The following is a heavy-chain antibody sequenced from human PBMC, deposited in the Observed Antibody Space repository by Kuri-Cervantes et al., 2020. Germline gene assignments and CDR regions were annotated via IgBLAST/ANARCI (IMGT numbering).Heavy chain of an antibody. D-gene: IGHD2-21*02. V-gene: IGHV3-23*01. J-gene: IGHJ6*02. CDR2: ISGSGGST. Sequence: GGSLRLSCAASGFTFSSYAMSWVRQAPGKGLEWVSAISGSGGSTYYADSVKGRFTISRDNSKNTLYLQMNSLRAEDTAVYYCAKDISQYCGCDCYPYGMDVWGQGTTVTVSS. CDR1: GFTFSSYA. CDR3: AKDISQYCGCDCYPYGMDV.